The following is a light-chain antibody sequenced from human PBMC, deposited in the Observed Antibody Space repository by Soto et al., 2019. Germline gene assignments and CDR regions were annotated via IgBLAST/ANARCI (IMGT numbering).Light chain of an antibody. J-gene: IGKJ1*01. CDR2: GVS. Sequence: TVLTQSPGTLSLSPGERATLSCRASQSVSSDYLAWYQQKPGQPPRLLIYGVSSRATGIPDRFSGSGSGPDFTLTISRLEPEDLAVYYCQQYGNSPWTFGQGTKVDIK. V-gene: IGKV3-20*01. CDR3: QQYGNSPWT. CDR1: QSVSSDY.